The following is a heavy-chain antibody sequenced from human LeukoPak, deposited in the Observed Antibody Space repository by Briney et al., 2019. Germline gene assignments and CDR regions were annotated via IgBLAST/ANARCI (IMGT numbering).Heavy chain of an antibody. CDR3: ARPITIFGVVSYFDY. J-gene: IGHJ4*02. D-gene: IGHD3-3*01. CDR1: GYTFIMYG. CDR2: ISDYNGKT. V-gene: IGHV1-18*01. Sequence: GASVTVSCTASGYTFIMYGISWVRQAPGQGLEWMGWISDYNGKTNYAQKLQGRVTMTTDTSTSTAYMELGSLRSDDTAVYYCARPITIFGVVSYFDYWGQGTLVTVSS.